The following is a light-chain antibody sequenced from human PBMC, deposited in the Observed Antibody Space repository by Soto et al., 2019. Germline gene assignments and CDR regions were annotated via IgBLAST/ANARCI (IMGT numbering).Light chain of an antibody. CDR3: QQYNKWPRT. CDR1: QSVGSN. CDR2: GAS. J-gene: IGKJ1*01. Sequence: ERVMTPSPASLSVSQEERDNISCRASQSVGSNLASYQQKPGQAPRLLIYGASTRATGIPARFSGSGSGTEFTLTISSLQSEDFAVYYCQQYNKWPRTFGQGSNVAIK. V-gene: IGKV3-15*01.